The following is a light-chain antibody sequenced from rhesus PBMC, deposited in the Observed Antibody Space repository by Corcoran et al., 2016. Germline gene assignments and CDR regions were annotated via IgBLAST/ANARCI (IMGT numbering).Light chain of an antibody. Sequence: EIVMTQSPATLSLSPGETATLSCRASESVGSYLAWYQQKPGQAPKLLVHSAYFRATGNPDRFSGSGSRTEFTLNISSLEPEDVGVYHCQQYNDLLPFTFGPGTKLDIK. CDR2: SAY. CDR1: ESVGSY. J-gene: IGKJ3*01. CDR3: QQYNDLLPFT. V-gene: IGKV3-40*02.